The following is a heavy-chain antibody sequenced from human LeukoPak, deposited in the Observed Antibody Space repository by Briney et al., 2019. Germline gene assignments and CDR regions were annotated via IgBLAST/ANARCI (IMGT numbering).Heavy chain of an antibody. CDR1: GFTFDDYG. J-gene: IGHJ4*02. V-gene: IGHV3-20*04. CDR2: INWNGGST. Sequence: GRSLRLSCAASGFTFDDYGMSWVRQAPGKGLEWVSGINWNGGSTGYADSVKGRFTISRDNAKNSLYLQMNSLRAEDTALYYCARGNLGAHFDYWGQGTLVTVSS. D-gene: IGHD1-26*01. CDR3: ARGNLGAHFDY.